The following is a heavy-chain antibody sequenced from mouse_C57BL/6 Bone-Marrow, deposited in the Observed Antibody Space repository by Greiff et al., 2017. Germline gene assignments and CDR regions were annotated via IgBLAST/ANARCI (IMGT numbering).Heavy chain of an antibody. CDR1: GYTFTDYE. J-gene: IGHJ1*03. D-gene: IGHD1-1*01. V-gene: IGHV1-15*01. CDR2: IDPETGGT. CDR3: TRREYYGRNRYFDV. Sequence: VQLQQSGAELVRPGASVTLSCKASGYTFTDYEMHWVKQTPVHGLEWIGAIDPETGGTAYNQKFKGKAILTADKSSSTAYMELHSLTSEDSAVYYCTRREYYGRNRYFDVWGTGTTVTV.